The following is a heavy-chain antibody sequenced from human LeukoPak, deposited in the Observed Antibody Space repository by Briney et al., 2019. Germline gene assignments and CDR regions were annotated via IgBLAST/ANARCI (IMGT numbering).Heavy chain of an antibody. D-gene: IGHD3-10*01. CDR1: GGSISSYF. V-gene: IGHV4-4*07. CDR3: ARDGADVYGRAFDY. J-gene: IGHJ4*02. Sequence: SETLSLTCNVSGGSISSYFWTWIRQPAGKGLEWIGRIHASGTTNYNSSLKGRVSMSVDTSKNQFSLKLTSVTAADTAVYFCARDGADVYGRAFDYWGQGTLVSVSS. CDR2: IHASGTT.